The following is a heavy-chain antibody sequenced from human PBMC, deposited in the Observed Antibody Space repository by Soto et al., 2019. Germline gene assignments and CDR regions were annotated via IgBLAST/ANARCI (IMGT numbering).Heavy chain of an antibody. CDR1: GFTFSSYA. CDR3: AREYSSSWYSGWFDP. J-gene: IGHJ5*02. CDR2: ISYDGSNK. Sequence: GGSLRLSCAASGFTFSSYAMHWVRQAPGKGLEWVAVISYDGSNKYYADSVKGRFTISRDNSKNTLYLQMNSLRAEDTAVYYCAREYSSSWYSGWFDPWGQRTLVTVSS. D-gene: IGHD6-13*01. V-gene: IGHV3-30-3*01.